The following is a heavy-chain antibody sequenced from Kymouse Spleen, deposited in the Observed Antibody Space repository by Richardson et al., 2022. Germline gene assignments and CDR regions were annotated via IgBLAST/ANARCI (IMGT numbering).Heavy chain of an antibody. J-gene: IGHJ2*01. Sequence: EVQLVESGGGVVRPGGSLRLSCAASGFTFDDYGMSWVRQAPGKGLEWVSGINWNGGSTGYADSVKGRFTISRDNAKNSLYLQMNSLRAEDTALYYCARDPSSIAARLDWYFDLWGRGTLVTVSS. CDR1: GFTFDDYG. CDR2: INWNGGST. CDR3: ARDPSSIAARLDWYFDL. D-gene: IGHD6-6*01. V-gene: IGHV3-20*d01.